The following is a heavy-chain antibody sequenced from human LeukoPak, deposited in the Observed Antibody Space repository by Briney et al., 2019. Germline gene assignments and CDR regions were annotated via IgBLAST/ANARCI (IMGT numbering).Heavy chain of an antibody. Sequence: QAGGSLRLSCAASGFTFSNYGMTWVRQAPGKGLEWVANIKEDGSEKYYVDSVKGRFTISRDNAKNSLYLQMNSLRAEDTAVYYCARDEYNWNVDAFDIWGQGTVVTVSS. V-gene: IGHV3-7*01. D-gene: IGHD1-20*01. J-gene: IGHJ3*02. CDR1: GFTFSNYG. CDR2: IKEDGSEK. CDR3: ARDEYNWNVDAFDI.